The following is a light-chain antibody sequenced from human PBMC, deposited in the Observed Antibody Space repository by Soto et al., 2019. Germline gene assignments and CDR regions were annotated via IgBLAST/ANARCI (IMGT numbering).Light chain of an antibody. CDR3: QQYGSSPLT. V-gene: IGKV3-20*01. Sequence: EVVLTQSPGTLSLSPGERATLSCRASQSVNSDDLDWYQQKPGQAPRLLIFRGSFRATGVPDRFSGSQSGTDFTLTISGLEPEDFAVYYCQQYGSSPLTFGGGTRV. J-gene: IGKJ4*01. CDR1: QSVNSDD. CDR2: RGS.